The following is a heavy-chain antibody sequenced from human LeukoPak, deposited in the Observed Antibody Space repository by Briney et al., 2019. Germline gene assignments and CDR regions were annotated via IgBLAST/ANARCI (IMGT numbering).Heavy chain of an antibody. J-gene: IGHJ6*02. Sequence: PGGSLRLSCAASGFTFSVYSMTWIRQAPGKGLEWVSGITTSGSTYYADSVKGRFTISRENSNNTLYLHMDSLRAEDTAVYYCAKAPVWNYYYGLDVWGQGTTVTVSS. CDR1: GFTFSVYS. CDR3: AKAPVWNYYYGLDV. CDR2: ITTSGST. D-gene: IGHD2-21*01. V-gene: IGHV3-23*01.